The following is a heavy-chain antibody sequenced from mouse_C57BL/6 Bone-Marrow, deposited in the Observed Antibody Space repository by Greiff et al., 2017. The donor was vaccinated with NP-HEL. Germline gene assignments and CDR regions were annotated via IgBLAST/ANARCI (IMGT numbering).Heavy chain of an antibody. Sequence: VQLQQSGPELVKPGASVKISCKASGYTFTDYYMNWVKQSHGKSLEWIGDINPNNGGTSYNQKFKGKATLTVDKSSSTAYMELRSLTSEDSAVYYCARSGPRSAMDYWGQGTSVTVSS. CDR3: ARSGPRSAMDY. V-gene: IGHV1-26*01. D-gene: IGHD3-2*02. J-gene: IGHJ4*01. CDR1: GYTFTDYY. CDR2: INPNNGGT.